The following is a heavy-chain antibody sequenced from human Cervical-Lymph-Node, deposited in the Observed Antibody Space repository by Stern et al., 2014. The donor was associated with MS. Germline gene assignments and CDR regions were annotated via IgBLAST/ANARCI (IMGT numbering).Heavy chain of an antibody. D-gene: IGHD2/OR15-2a*01. CDR1: GFTFGSCA. Sequence: VQLVESGGGVVQPGRPLRLSCAASGFTFGSCAMHWVRQAPGKGLEWVAGVSYDRTKKYYADSVKGRFTVSRDSSQNTLHLQMSSLTAEDTAVYYCAKDRQYLTYVFDHWGQGSLVTVSS. CDR3: AKDRQYLTYVFDH. CDR2: VSYDRTKK. J-gene: IGHJ5*02. V-gene: IGHV3-30*18.